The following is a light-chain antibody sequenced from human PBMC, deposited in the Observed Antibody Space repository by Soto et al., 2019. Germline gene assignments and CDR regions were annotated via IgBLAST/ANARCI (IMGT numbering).Light chain of an antibody. CDR2: RAS. CDR3: AAWDDTLKGLV. Sequence: QAVVTQPPSASGTPGQRVTISCSGSSYNIGSNYVYWYQQVPGTAPRLLMYRASQRPSGVPDRFSGSKSGTSASLAISGLRSEDEADYYCAAWDDTLKGLVFGGGTKLTVL. V-gene: IGLV1-47*01. J-gene: IGLJ2*01. CDR1: SYNIGSNY.